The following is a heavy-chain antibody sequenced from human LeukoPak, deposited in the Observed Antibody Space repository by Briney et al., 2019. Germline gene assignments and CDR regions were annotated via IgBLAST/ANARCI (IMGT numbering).Heavy chain of an antibody. V-gene: IGHV3-7*01. D-gene: IGHD2-2*01. CDR1: GFTFSSYW. J-gene: IGHJ4*02. CDR2: IKQDGSEK. Sequence: GGSLRLSCAASGFTFSSYWMSWVRQAPGKGLEWVANIKQDGSEKYYEDSVKGRFTISRDNAKNSLYLQMNSLRAEDTAVYYCARDGGVDIVVVPADYWGQGTLVTVSS. CDR3: ARDGGVDIVVVPADY.